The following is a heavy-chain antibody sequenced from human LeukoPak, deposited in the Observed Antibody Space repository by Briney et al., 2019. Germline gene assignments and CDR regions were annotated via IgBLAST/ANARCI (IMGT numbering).Heavy chain of an antibody. Sequence: ASVKVSCKASGYTFTSYYMHWVRQAPGQGLEWMGIINPSGGSTSYAQKFQGRVTMTRDTSTCTVYMELSSLRSEDTAVYYCARASGSWPLRDYWGQGTLVTVSS. V-gene: IGHV1-46*01. J-gene: IGHJ4*02. CDR1: GYTFTSYY. D-gene: IGHD6-13*01. CDR3: ARASGSWPLRDY. CDR2: INPSGGST.